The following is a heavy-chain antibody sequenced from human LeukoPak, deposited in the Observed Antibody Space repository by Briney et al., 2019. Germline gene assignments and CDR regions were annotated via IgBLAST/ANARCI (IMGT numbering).Heavy chain of an antibody. Sequence: SETLSLTCAVYGGSFSGYYWSWIRQPPGKGLERIGEINHSGSTNYNPSLKSRVTISVDTSKNQFSLKLSSVTAADTAVYYCARGLHGYCSSTSCLSWFDPWGQGTLVTVSS. J-gene: IGHJ5*02. D-gene: IGHD2-2*03. CDR2: INHSGST. CDR3: ARGLHGYCSSTSCLSWFDP. CDR1: GGSFSGYY. V-gene: IGHV4-34*01.